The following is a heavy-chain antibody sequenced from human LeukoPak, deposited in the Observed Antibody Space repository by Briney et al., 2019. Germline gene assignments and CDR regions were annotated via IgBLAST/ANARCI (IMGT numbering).Heavy chain of an antibody. J-gene: IGHJ4*02. V-gene: IGHV3-23*01. CDR3: AKEYQLLEYYFDY. CDR2: ISGSGGST. Sequence: GGSLRLSCAASGFTFSSYAMSWVRQAPGKGREWVSAISGSGGSTYYAASVKGRFTISRDNSKNTLYLQMNSLRAEDTAVYYCAKEYQLLEYYFDYWGQGTLVTVSS. CDR1: GFTFSSYA. D-gene: IGHD2-2*01.